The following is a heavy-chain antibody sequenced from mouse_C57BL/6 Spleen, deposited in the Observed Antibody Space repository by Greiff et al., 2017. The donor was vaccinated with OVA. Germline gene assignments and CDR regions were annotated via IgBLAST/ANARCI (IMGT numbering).Heavy chain of an antibody. V-gene: IGHV1-62-2*01. CDR2: FYPGSGSI. CDR3: ARHGPYYDFDH. CDR1: GYTFTEYS. D-gene: IGHD2-4*01. J-gene: IGHJ2*01. Sequence: QVQLQQSGAELVKPGASVKLSCTASGYTFTEYSIHWVKQRSGQGLEWIGWFYPGSGSITYHEKFKDKATLTADKSSSTVYMGLSSLTTEDSAVYFCARHGPYYDFDHWGQGTTLTVSS.